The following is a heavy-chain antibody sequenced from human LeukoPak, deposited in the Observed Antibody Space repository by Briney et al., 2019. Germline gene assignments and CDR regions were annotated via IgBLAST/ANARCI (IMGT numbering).Heavy chain of an antibody. CDR3: ARSIAAAGDY. D-gene: IGHD6-13*01. CDR1: GFTFRNSD. CDR2: IQADGGNK. J-gene: IGHJ4*02. Sequence: GGSLRLSCAASGFTFRNSDMHWVRQAPGKGPEWVAFIQADGGNKYYADSVKGRFTISRDNSKNTLYLQMNSLRAEDTAVYYCARSIAAAGDYWGQGTLVTVSS. V-gene: IGHV3-30*02.